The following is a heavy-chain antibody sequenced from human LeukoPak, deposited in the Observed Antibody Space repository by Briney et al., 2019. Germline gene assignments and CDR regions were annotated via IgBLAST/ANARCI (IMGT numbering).Heavy chain of an antibody. CDR2: ISYDGSNT. CDR3: AKGPGYSSSWYGFGAFDI. D-gene: IGHD6-13*01. J-gene: IGHJ3*02. V-gene: IGHV3-30*18. Sequence: GGSLRLSCAASGFTFSSYGTHWVRQAPGKGLEWVAIISYDGSNTFYADSVKGRFTISRDNSKNTLYLQMNSLRAEDTSLYYCAKGPGYSSSWYGFGAFDIWGQGTMVTVSS. CDR1: GFTFSSYG.